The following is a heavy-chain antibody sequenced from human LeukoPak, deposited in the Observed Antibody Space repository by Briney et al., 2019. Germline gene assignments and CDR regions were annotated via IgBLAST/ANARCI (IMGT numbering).Heavy chain of an antibody. CDR2: IYYTGST. CDR3: ARETLLWFGENIYNWFDP. V-gene: IGHV4-39*07. CDR1: GVSISSSSHW. Sequence: SETLSLTCTVSGVSISSSSHWWGWIRQPPGRGLEWIGTIYYTGSTYYNPSLKSRVTISADTSRNQFSLKLSSVTAADTAVYYCARETLLWFGENIYNWFDPWGQGTLVTVSS. D-gene: IGHD3-10*01. J-gene: IGHJ5*02.